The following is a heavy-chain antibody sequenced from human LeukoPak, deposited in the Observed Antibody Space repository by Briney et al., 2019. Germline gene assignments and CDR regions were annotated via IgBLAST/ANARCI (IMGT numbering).Heavy chain of an antibody. D-gene: IGHD5-24*01. CDR1: GYTFTSYG. CDR2: ISAYNGNT. V-gene: IGHV1-18*01. J-gene: IGHJ4*02. CDR3: ARSPFPWLPLYCDY. Sequence: GASVKVSCKASGYTFTSYGTSWVRQAPGQGLEWMGWISAYNGNTNYAQKLQGRVTMTTDTSTSTAYMELRSLGSDDTAVYYCARSPFPWLPLYCDYWGQGTLVTVSS.